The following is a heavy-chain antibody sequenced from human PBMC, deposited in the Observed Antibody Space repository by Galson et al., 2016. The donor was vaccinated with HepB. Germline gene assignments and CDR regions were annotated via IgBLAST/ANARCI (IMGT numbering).Heavy chain of an antibody. CDR1: GYTFTGYD. CDR3: ARDRTRGAGSLRV. CDR2: IDPNSGDT. Sequence: SVKVSCKAFGYTFTGYDIHWVRQAPGQGLEWMGWIDPNSGDTNYAQKFLGRVTMTRDKSLNSVYLELRTLRSDDTAVYYCARDRTRGAGSLRVWGQGARVIVSS. V-gene: IGHV1-2*02. J-gene: IGHJ4*02. D-gene: IGHD1-1*01.